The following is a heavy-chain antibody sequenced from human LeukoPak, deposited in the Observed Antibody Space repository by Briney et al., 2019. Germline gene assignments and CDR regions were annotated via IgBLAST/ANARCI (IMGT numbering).Heavy chain of an antibody. V-gene: IGHV3-48*03. CDR3: ARDRSGWYYFDH. D-gene: IGHD6-19*01. Sequence: GGSLRLSCAASGFSVSSYGFNWVRQAPGRGLEWVSYIGTSGTSMYYADSVRGRFTVSRDNAKNSLYLQMNNLRAEDTAVYYCARDRSGWYYFDHWGQGTLVIVSS. CDR2: IGTSGTSM. CDR1: GFSVSSYG. J-gene: IGHJ4*02.